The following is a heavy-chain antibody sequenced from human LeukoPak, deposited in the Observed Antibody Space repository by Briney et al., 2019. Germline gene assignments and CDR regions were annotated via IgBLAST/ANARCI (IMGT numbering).Heavy chain of an antibody. CDR2: IYYSGST. CDR1: GGSISSSNW. V-gene: IGHV4-4*02. CDR3: ARAPDIVATIFDYYYMDV. Sequence: SGTLSLTCAVSGGSISSSNWWSWVRQPPGKGLEWIGSIYYSGSTYYNPSLKSRVTISVDTSKNQFSLKLSSVTAADTAVYYCARAPDIVATIFDYYYMDVWGKGTTVTVSS. D-gene: IGHD5-12*01. J-gene: IGHJ6*03.